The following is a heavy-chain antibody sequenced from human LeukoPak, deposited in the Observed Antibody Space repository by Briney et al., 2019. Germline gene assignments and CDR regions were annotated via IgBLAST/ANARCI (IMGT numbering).Heavy chain of an antibody. CDR1: GFTFDDYG. J-gene: IGHJ4*02. CDR2: ISWNSVSI. Sequence: GGSLRLSCAASGFTFDDYGMHWVRQAPGKGLEWVPGISWNSVSIGYADSVKGRFTISRDNAKNSLYLQMNNLRVEDTALYYCAKERHRSSWYIGSEWGQGTLVTVSA. D-gene: IGHD6-13*01. V-gene: IGHV3-9*01. CDR3: AKERHRSSWYIGSE.